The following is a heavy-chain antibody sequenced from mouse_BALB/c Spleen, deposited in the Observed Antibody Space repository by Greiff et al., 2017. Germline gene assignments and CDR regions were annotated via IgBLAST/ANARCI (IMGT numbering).Heavy chain of an antibody. Sequence: QVQLQQSGAELVRPGTSVKVSCKATGYAFTTYLIEWVKQRPGQGLDWIGVIIPGSGGTNYNEKFKGKATLTADKSSSTAYMQLSSLTSDDSAVYFCARRGDGNYGDYWGQGTTLTVSS. D-gene: IGHD2-1*01. CDR2: IIPGSGGT. CDR3: ARRGDGNYGDY. J-gene: IGHJ2*01. V-gene: IGHV1-54*01. CDR1: GYAFTTYL.